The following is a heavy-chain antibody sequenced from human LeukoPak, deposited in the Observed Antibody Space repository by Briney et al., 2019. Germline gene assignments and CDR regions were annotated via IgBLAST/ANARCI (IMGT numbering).Heavy chain of an antibody. Sequence: GGSLRLSCAASGFTFRGFAMSWVRQAPGKGLEWVSTISNSGGSTYYADSVKGRFTISRDNSKNTLYLQMNSLRAEDTAVYYCARAGSRNTITSNYWGQGTLVTVSS. CDR1: GFTFRGFA. D-gene: IGHD3-16*01. J-gene: IGHJ4*02. CDR3: ARAGSRNTITSNY. V-gene: IGHV3-23*01. CDR2: ISNSGGST.